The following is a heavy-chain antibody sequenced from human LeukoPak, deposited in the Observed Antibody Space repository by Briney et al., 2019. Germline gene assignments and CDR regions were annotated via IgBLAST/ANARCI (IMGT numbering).Heavy chain of an antibody. Sequence: PGGSLRLSCVTSGFTYRNYGMHWVRQATAKGLDWVSFIWSDGNNRFYGDSVKGRFTISRDNAKNPLYLQMNSLRAEDTAVYYCARLQLVDNPYYYYYMDVWGKGTTVTVSS. CDR2: IWSDGNNR. D-gene: IGHD6-13*01. V-gene: IGHV3-33*01. CDR1: GFTYRNYG. CDR3: ARLQLVDNPYYYYYMDV. J-gene: IGHJ6*03.